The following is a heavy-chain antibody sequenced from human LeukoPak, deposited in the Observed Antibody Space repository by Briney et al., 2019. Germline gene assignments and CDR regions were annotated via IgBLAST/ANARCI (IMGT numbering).Heavy chain of an antibody. CDR1: GFTLSSYA. CDR2: VDGGGGGT. J-gene: IGHJ4*02. CDR3: AKQSAGSAAWYSLHYDF. D-gene: IGHD6-13*01. V-gene: IGHV3-23*01. Sequence: GSLRLSCAASGFTLSSYAMTWVRQAPGRGLEWVSSVDGGGGGTYYADSVKGRFTISRDNSKDTLYLQMNGLRAEDTAVYFRAKQSAGSAAWYSLHYDFWGQRTLVTVSS.